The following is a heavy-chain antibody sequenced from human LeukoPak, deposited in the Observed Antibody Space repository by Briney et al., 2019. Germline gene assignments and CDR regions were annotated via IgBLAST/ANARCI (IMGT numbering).Heavy chain of an antibody. V-gene: IGHV4-61*02. CDR3: ARDYRQWLGGNAFDI. CDR2: IYTSGST. Sequence: SQTLSLTCTVSGGSISSGDYYWSWIRQPPGKGLEWIGRIYTSGSTNYNPSLKSRVTMSVDTSKNQVFLKLTSVSAADTAVYYCARDYRQWLGGNAFDIWGQGTMVAVSS. J-gene: IGHJ3*02. CDR1: GGSISSGDYY. D-gene: IGHD6-19*01.